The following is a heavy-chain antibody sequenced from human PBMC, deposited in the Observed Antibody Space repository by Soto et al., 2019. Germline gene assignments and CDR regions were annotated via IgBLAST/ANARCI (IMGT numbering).Heavy chain of an antibody. D-gene: IGHD3-9*01. V-gene: IGHV4-34*01. CDR1: GGSFSGYY. CDR2: INHSGST. J-gene: IGHJ5*02. Sequence: SETLSLTCAVYGGSFSGYYWSWIRQPPGKGLEWIGEINHSGSTNYNPSLKSRVTISVDTSKNQFSLKLSSVTAADTAVYYCARETYDLLTGYLNRFDPWGQGTLVTVSS. CDR3: ARETYDLLTGYLNRFDP.